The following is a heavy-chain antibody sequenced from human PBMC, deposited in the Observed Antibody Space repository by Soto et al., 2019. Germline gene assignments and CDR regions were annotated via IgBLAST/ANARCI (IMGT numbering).Heavy chain of an antibody. D-gene: IGHD6-19*01. CDR3: ARVGWDLGGIAVAGNYYRYCMDV. V-gene: IGHV1-18*01. Sequence: ASVKVSCKASGYTFTSYGISWVRQAPGQGLEWMGWISAYNGNTNYAQKLQARVTMTTDTFTSTVYMELRRLRSDDTAVYYCARVGWDLGGIAVAGNYYRYCMDVWGQGTTVTVSS. J-gene: IGHJ6*02. CDR2: ISAYNGNT. CDR1: GYTFTSYG.